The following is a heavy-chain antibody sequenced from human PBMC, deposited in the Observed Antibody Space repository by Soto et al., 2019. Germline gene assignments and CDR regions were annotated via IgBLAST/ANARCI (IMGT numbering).Heavy chain of an antibody. CDR1: GGTFSSYA. Sequence: ASVKVSCKASGGTFSSYAISWVRQAPGQGLEWMGWISAYNGNTNYAQKLQGRVTMTTDTSTSTAYMELRSLRSDDTAVYYCARDHLYYYDSSAPIPLGAFDIWGQGTMVTVSS. D-gene: IGHD3-22*01. V-gene: IGHV1-18*01. CDR2: ISAYNGNT. J-gene: IGHJ3*02. CDR3: ARDHLYYYDSSAPIPLGAFDI.